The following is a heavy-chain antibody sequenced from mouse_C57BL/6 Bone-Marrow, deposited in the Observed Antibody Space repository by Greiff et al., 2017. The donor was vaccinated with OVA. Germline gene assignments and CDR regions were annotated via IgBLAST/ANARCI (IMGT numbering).Heavy chain of an antibody. D-gene: IGHD2-3*01. Sequence: QVQLQQSGPGLVQPSQSLSITCTVSGFSLTSYGVHWVRQSPGKGLEWLGVIWRGGSTDYNAAFMSRLSITKDNSKSQVFFKMNSLQADDAAISYCAKEGGYYLTWFAYWGQGTLVTVSA. CDR2: IWRGGST. CDR3: AKEGGYYLTWFAY. V-gene: IGHV2-5*01. J-gene: IGHJ3*01. CDR1: GFSLTSYG.